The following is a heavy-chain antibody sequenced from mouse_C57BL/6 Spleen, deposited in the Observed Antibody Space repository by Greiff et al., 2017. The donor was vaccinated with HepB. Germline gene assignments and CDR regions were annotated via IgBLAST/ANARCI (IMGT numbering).Heavy chain of an antibody. V-gene: IGHV1-26*01. CDR2: INPNNGGT. CDR1: GYTFTDYY. J-gene: IGHJ4*01. Sequence: EVQLQQSGPELVKPGASVKISCKASGYTFTDYYMNWVKQSHGKSLEWIGDINPNNGGTSYNQKFKGKATLTVDKSSSTAYMELRSLTSEDSAVYYCARDFHPGAMDYWGQGTSVTVSS. CDR3: ARDFHPGAMDY.